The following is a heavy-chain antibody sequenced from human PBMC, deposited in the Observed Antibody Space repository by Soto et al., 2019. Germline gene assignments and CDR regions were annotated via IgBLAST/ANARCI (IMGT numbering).Heavy chain of an antibody. CDR3: ASGKDYAEGGY. Sequence: EVQLVESGGGLVQPGGSLRLSCAASGFTFSSYSMNWVRQAPGKGLEWVSYISSSSSTIYYADSVKGRFTISRDNAKNSMYLQMNRPRDEDTAVYYCASGKDYAEGGYWGQGTLVTVSS. CDR1: GFTFSSYS. CDR2: ISSSSSTI. J-gene: IGHJ4*02. V-gene: IGHV3-48*02. D-gene: IGHD4-17*01.